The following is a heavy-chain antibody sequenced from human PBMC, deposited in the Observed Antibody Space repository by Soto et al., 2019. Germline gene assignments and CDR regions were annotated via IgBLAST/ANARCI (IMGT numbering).Heavy chain of an antibody. CDR1: GGSISSSSYY. D-gene: IGHD6-19*01. J-gene: IGHJ4*02. V-gene: IGHV4-39*01. CDR2: IYYSGST. Sequence: SETLSLTCTVSGGSISSSSYYWGWIRQPPGKGLEWIGSIYYSGSTYYNPSLKSRVTISVDTSKNQFSLKLSSVTAADTAVYYCARQEGYRIAVAGVDYWGQGTLVTVSS. CDR3: ARQEGYRIAVAGVDY.